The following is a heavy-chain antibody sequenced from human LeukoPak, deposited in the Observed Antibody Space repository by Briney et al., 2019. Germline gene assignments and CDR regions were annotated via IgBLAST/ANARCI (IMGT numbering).Heavy chain of an antibody. CDR2: ISAYNSNT. CDR1: GYTFSSYG. D-gene: IGHD1-26*01. Sequence: AAVKVSCKASGYTFSSYGINWVRQALGQGLEWMEWISAYNSNTHYAQKLQGRVSMTTDTSTSTAYMQVRSLRSDDTAVYYCARGVGRGFDHWGQGTLVPVSS. CDR3: ARGVGRGFDH. V-gene: IGHV1-18*01. J-gene: IGHJ5*02.